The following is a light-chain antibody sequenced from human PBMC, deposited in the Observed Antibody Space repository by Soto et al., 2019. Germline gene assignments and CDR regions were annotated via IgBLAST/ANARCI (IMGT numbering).Light chain of an antibody. CDR1: QSVSGSD. V-gene: IGKV3-20*01. CDR2: GVS. CDR3: HQYGISPPT. J-gene: IGKJ1*01. Sequence: EYVLNQSPCTLSLSQGERATLSCRASQSVSGSDLAWYQQKPGQAPRLLISGVSNRATGTPDRFSGSGSGTDFTLTISSLEPEDFAVFYCHQYGISPPTFGPGTKVDVK.